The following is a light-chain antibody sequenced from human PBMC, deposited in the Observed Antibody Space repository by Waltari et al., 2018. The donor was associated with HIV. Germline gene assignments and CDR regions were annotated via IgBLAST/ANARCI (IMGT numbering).Light chain of an antibody. CDR1: QTINTY. CDR3: QQSYNFPLT. V-gene: IGKV1-39*01. CDR2: AAS. J-gene: IGKJ2*01. Sequence: DIQVTQSPSSLSASFGDRVIITCRANQTINTYLNWYQHQPGKAPKLLIYAASTLQSGVPPRFTGSGSGTDFSLTISSLQPEDFATYYCQQSYNFPLTFGPGTKLEIK.